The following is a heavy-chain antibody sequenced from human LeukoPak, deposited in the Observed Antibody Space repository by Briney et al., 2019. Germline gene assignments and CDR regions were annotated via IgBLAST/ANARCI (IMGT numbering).Heavy chain of an antibody. CDR2: VYPGNSDT. D-gene: IGHD6-19*01. CDR3: ATHRYQSTGWPVGRGC. V-gene: IGHV5-51*01. Sequence: GESLKISCKGSGYSFTSHWSVWVRQMPGKGLEWMGIVYPGNSDTRYSPSFQGQVTISADKSISTMYMQWSSLKASDTAMYYCATHRYQSTGWPVGRGCCGQGTLVTVSS. J-gene: IGHJ4*02. CDR1: GYSFTSHW.